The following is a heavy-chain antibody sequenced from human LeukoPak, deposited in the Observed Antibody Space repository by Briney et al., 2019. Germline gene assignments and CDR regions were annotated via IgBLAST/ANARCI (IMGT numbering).Heavy chain of an antibody. J-gene: IGHJ3*02. CDR2: ISSSSSYI. V-gene: IGHV3-21*01. CDR3: ARDPTEPPDASDI. CDR1: GFTFSSYS. Sequence: GGSLRLSCAASGFTFSSYSMNWVRQAPEKGLERVSSISSSSSYIYYADSVKGRFTISRDNAKNSLSLQMNSLRVEDTAVYYCARDPTEPPDASDIWGQGTMVTVSS.